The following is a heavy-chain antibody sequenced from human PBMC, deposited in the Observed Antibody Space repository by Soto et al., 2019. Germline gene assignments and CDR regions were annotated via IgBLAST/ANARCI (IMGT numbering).Heavy chain of an antibody. Sequence: SETLSLTCTVSGGSIISSSHWWCWLRQPPGKGLEWIGEVYHSGSANYNPSLKSRVSMSVDKSKNQFSLRLSSVTAADTALYYCARIAVVPSALDPWGQGTLVTVSA. CDR2: VYHSGSA. J-gene: IGHJ5*02. D-gene: IGHD2-2*01. CDR3: ARIAVVPSALDP. CDR1: GGSIISSSHW. V-gene: IGHV4-4*02.